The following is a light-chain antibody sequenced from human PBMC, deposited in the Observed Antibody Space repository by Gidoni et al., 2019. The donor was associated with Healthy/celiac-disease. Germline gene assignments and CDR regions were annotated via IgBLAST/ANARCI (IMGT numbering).Light chain of an antibody. CDR1: QSCSSN. CDR2: GAS. CDR3: QQYNNWPMCS. V-gene: IGKV3-15*01. J-gene: IGKJ2*04. Sequence: EIVMTQSQATLSVSPGERATLSCRASQSCSSNLAWYQQKPGQAPRLLIYGASARATGIPARFSGSGSGTEFTLTISSLQSEDFAVYYCQQYNNWPMCSFGQGTKLEIK.